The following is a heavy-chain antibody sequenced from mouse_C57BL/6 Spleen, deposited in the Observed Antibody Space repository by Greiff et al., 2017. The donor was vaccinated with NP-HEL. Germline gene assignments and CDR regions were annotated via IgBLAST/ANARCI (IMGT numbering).Heavy chain of an antibody. V-gene: IGHV5-16*01. Sequence: EVQRVESEGGLVQPGSSMKLSCTASGFTFSDYYMAWVRQVPEKGLEWVANINYDGSSTYYLDSLKSRFIISRDNAKNILYLKMSSLKSEDTATYYCARDRYYGSSYRGYAMDYWGQGTSVTVSS. CDR1: GFTFSDYY. D-gene: IGHD1-1*01. CDR3: ARDRYYGSSYRGYAMDY. CDR2: INYDGSST. J-gene: IGHJ4*01.